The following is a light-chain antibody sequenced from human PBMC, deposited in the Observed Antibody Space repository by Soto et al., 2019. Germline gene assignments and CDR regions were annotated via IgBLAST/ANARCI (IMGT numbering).Light chain of an antibody. CDR2: CNN. J-gene: IGLJ7*01. CDR1: SSNIGSNT. CDR3: AAWDDSLNGSV. Sequence: QSVLTQPPSASGTPGQRVTISCSGSSSNIGSNTVNWYQQLPGTAPKLLIYCNNQRPSGVPDRFSGSKSGTSASLAISGLQSEDEADYYCAAWDDSLNGSVFGGGTQLTVL. V-gene: IGLV1-44*01.